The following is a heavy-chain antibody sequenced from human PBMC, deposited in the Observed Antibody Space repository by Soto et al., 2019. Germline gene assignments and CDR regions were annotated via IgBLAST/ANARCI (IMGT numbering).Heavy chain of an antibody. CDR3: ARDPSPSSKGFGMDV. CDR1: GGSISSYY. J-gene: IGHJ6*02. V-gene: IGHV4-59*01. D-gene: IGHD6-13*01. CDR2: IYYSGST. Sequence: SETLSLTCTVSGGSISSYYWSWIRQPPGKGLEWVGYIYYSGSTNYNPSLKSRVTISVDTSKNQFSLKLSSVTAADTAVYYCARDPSPSSKGFGMDVWGQGTTVTVSS.